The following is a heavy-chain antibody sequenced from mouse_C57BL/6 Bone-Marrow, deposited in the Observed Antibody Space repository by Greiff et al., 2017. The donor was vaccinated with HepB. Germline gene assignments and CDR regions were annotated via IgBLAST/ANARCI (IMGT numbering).Heavy chain of an antibody. CDR2: IYPGNSDT. V-gene: IGHV1-5*01. Sequence: EVQLQQSGTVLARPGASVKMSCKTSGYTFTSYWMHWVKQRPGQGLEWIGAIYPGNSDTSYNQKFKGKAKLTAVTSASTAYMELSSLTNEDSAVYYCTRPYYGNYSTWFAYWGQGTLVTVSA. CDR3: TRPYYGNYSTWFAY. J-gene: IGHJ3*01. D-gene: IGHD2-10*01. CDR1: GYTFTSYW.